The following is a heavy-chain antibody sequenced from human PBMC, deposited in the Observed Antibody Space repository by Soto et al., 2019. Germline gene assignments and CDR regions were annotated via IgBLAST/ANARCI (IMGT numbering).Heavy chain of an antibody. CDR1: GFTFSSYA. V-gene: IGHV3-23*01. J-gene: IGHJ6*02. CDR2: ISGSGGST. CDR3: AKDRPRSMVRGVINRNRYYYGMDV. Sequence: PGGSLRLSCAASGFTFSSYAMSWVRQAPGKGLEWVSAISGSGGSTYYADSVKGRFTISRDNSKNTLYLQMNSLRAEDTAVYYCAKDRPRSMVRGVINRNRYYYGMDVWGQGTTVTVSS. D-gene: IGHD3-10*01.